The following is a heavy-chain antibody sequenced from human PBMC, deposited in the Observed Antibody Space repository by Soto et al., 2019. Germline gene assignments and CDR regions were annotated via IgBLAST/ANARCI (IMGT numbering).Heavy chain of an antibody. V-gene: IGHV3-33*01. D-gene: IGHD2-15*01. Sequence: PGGSLRLSCAASGFTFSSYGMHWVRRAPGKGLEWVAVIWYDGSNKYYADSVKGRFTISRDNSKNTLYLQMNSLRAEDTAVYYCARTPPDDPTPYYFDYWGQGTLVTVSS. CDR3: ARTPPDDPTPYYFDY. CDR2: IWYDGSNK. CDR1: GFTFSSYG. J-gene: IGHJ4*02.